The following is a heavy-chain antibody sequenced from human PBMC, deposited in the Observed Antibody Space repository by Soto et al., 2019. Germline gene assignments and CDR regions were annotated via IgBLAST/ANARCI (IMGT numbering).Heavy chain of an antibody. V-gene: IGHV3-48*02. CDR3: AREVRIAARSGIDY. Sequence: EVQLVESGGGLVQPGGSLRLSCAASGFTFSSCSMNWVRQAPGKGREWVSYISSSSSTIYYADSVKGRFTISRDNAKNSLYLQMNSLRDEDTAVYYCAREVRIAARSGIDYWGQGTLVTVSS. J-gene: IGHJ4*02. D-gene: IGHD6-6*01. CDR2: ISSSSSTI. CDR1: GFTFSSCS.